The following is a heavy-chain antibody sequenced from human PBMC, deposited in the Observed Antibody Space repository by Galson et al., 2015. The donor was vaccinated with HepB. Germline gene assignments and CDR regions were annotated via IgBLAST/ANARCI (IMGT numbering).Heavy chain of an antibody. CDR1: NYTFTNYG. Sequence: SVKVSCKASNYTFTNYGITWVRQAPGQGLEWMGWISAYSGNTNYAQKIQGRVTMTTDTSTSTAYMELRGLRSDDTGVYYCARDRVSGGWNPDEFDYWGQGTLVTVSS. CDR3: ARDRVSGGWNPDEFDY. J-gene: IGHJ4*02. V-gene: IGHV1-18*01. CDR2: ISAYSGNT. D-gene: IGHD2-15*01.